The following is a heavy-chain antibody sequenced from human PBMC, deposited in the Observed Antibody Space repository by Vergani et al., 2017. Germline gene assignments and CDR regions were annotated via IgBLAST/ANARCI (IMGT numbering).Heavy chain of an antibody. CDR1: GYSFTSYW. D-gene: IGHD3-16*01. CDR2: MNPNSGNT. J-gene: IGHJ4*02. Sequence: VQLVQSGAEVKKPGESLKISCKGSGYSFTSYWIGWVRQMPGKGLEWMGWMNPNSGNTGYAQKFQGRVTMTRNTSISTAYMELSSLRSEDTAVYYCAKDYGGDYWGQGTLVTVSS. V-gene: IGHV1-8*02. CDR3: AKDYGGDY.